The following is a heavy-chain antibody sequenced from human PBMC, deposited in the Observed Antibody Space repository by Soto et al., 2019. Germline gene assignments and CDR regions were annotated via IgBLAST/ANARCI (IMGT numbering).Heavy chain of an antibody. CDR2: INAGNGNT. CDR1: GYTFTSYA. J-gene: IGHJ4*02. Sequence: ASVKVSCKASGYTFTSYAMHWVRQAPGQRLEWMGWINAGNGNTKYSQKFQGRVTITRDTSASTAYMELSSLRSEDTAVYYCARHRAAVNTEWDYWGQGTLVTVSS. CDR3: ARHRAAVNTEWDY. D-gene: IGHD6-13*01. V-gene: IGHV1-3*01.